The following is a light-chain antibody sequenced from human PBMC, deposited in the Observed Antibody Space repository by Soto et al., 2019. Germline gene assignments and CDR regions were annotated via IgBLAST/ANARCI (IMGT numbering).Light chain of an antibody. V-gene: IGLV1-40*01. CDR3: QSYDSSLSGPDVV. CDR1: SSNIGAGYD. Sequence: QSVLTQPPSVSGAPGQRVTISCTGSSSNIGAGYDVHWYQQLPGTAPKLLIYGNSNRPSVVPDRFSGSKSGTSASLAITGLQAEDEADYYCQSYDSSLSGPDVVFGGGTQLTVL. CDR2: GNS. J-gene: IGLJ2*01.